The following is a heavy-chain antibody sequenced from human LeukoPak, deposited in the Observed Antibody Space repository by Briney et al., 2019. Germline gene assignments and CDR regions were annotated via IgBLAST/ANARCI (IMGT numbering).Heavy chain of an antibody. CDR1: GFTFSSYG. D-gene: IGHD5-18*01. J-gene: IGHJ4*02. V-gene: IGHV3-33*01. Sequence: GRSLRLSCAACGFTFSSYGMHWVRQAPGKGLEWVAVIWYDGSNKYYADSVKGRFTISRDNSKNTLYLQMNSLRAEDTAVNYCARGGGYSYGLFDYWGQGTLVTVSS. CDR3: ARGGGYSYGLFDY. CDR2: IWYDGSNK.